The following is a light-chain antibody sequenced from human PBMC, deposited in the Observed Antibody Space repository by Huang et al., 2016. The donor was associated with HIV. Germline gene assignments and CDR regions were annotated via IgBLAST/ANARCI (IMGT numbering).Light chain of an antibody. CDR2: WAS. J-gene: IGKJ1*01. V-gene: IGKV4-1*01. CDR3: QQYFNTPPM. Sequence: DIVMTQSPDSLAVSLGERATIKCKSSQSVLKRSNNKKYLDWYQKKPGQPPKLVIYWASTRESGVPGRFSGSGSETDFTLTISSLQAEDVAVYYCQQYFNTPPMFGQGTKVEIK. CDR1: QSVLKRSNNKKY.